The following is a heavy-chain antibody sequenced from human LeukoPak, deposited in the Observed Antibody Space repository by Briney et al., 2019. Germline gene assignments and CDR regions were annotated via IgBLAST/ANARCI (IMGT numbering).Heavy chain of an antibody. D-gene: IGHD3-3*01. CDR1: GFNFRSYW. CDR2: INSDGSTT. Sequence: QPGGSLRLSCAASGFNFRSYWMHWVRQVPGRGLVWVSRINSDGSTTTYAEFVKGRFTISRDNAKNTVYLQMNSLRPEDTALYYCAKDRDFWSGYYRGVPYYYGLDVWGQGTTVTVSS. J-gene: IGHJ6*02. V-gene: IGHV3-74*01. CDR3: AKDRDFWSGYYRGVPYYYGLDV.